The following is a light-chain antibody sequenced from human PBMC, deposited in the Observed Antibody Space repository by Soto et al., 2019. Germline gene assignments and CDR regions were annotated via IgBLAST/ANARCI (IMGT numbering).Light chain of an antibody. CDR1: QSVLYSSNNKNY. V-gene: IGKV4-1*01. CDR3: QQSSSTPPT. Sequence: DIVMTQSPDSLAVSLGERATINCKSSQSVLYSSNNKNYLAWYQQKPGQPPKLLIYWASTRESGVPDRFSGSGSGTEFNITISSLQAEDVAVYYCQQSSSTPPTFGQGTKVEIK. CDR2: WAS. J-gene: IGKJ1*01.